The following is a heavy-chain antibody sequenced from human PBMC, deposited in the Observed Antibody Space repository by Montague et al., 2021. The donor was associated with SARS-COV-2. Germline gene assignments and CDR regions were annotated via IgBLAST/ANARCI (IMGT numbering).Heavy chain of an antibody. CDR1: HFSITSYY. J-gene: IGHJ2*01. Sequence: SETLSLTCTVSHFSITSYYWSWVRQPPGKGPEWIGNVYYNGNTYYNSSLKSRVTMSADTSKNQFSLRVTSVTAADTAMYYCARLGLLPYYFDVWGRGALVTVSS. CDR3: ARLGLLPYYFDV. V-gene: IGHV4-59*08. D-gene: IGHD3/OR15-3a*01. CDR2: VYYNGNT.